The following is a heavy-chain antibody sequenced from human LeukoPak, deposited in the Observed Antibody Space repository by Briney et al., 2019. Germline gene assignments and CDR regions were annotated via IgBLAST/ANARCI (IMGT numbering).Heavy chain of an antibody. V-gene: IGHV1-8*02. CDR2: MNPNSGNT. J-gene: IGHJ4*02. Sequence: ASVKVSCKASGYTFTGYYMHWVRQAPGQGLEWMGWMNPNSGNTGYAQKFQGRVTMTRNTSISTAYMELSSLRSEDTAVYYCARGVWFGEFWGQGTLVTVSS. D-gene: IGHD3-10*01. CDR1: GYTFTGYY. CDR3: ARGVWFGEF.